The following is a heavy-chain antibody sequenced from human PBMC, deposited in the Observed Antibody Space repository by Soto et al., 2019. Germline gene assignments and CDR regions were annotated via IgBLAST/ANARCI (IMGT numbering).Heavy chain of an antibody. V-gene: IGHV4-31*03. CDR1: GGSISSGGYY. J-gene: IGHJ5*02. CDR2: IYYSGST. Sequence: QVQLQESGPGLVRPSQTLSLTCTVSGGSISSGGYYWSWIRQHPGKGLEWIGDIYYSGSTYYNPSLQSRVTRWVDTSKNQFSLKLSAVTAADTAVYYWARGGGHGDYRGVCWFDPWGKGPLVTVSS. D-gene: IGHD4-17*01. CDR3: ARGGGHGDYRGVCWFDP.